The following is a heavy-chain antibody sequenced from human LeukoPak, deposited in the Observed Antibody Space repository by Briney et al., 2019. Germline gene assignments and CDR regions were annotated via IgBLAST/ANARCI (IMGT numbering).Heavy chain of an antibody. CDR3: ARDAAYGPEVFDI. CDR2: ISYDGSNK. CDR1: GFTFSSYT. V-gene: IGHV3-30-3*01. Sequence: GRSLRLSCAASGFTFSSYTMHWVRQAPGKGLEWVAVISYDGSNKYYADSVKGRFTISRDNAKNTLYLQMNSLRAEDTAVYYCARDAAYGPEVFDIWGQGTKVTVSS. J-gene: IGHJ3*02. D-gene: IGHD4-17*01.